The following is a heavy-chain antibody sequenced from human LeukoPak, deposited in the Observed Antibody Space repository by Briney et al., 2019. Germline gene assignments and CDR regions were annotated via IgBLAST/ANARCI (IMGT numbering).Heavy chain of an antibody. CDR2: ISAYNGNT. J-gene: IGHJ6*02. CDR3: ASSIALYYYGMDV. CDR1: GYTFTSYY. D-gene: IGHD2-15*01. V-gene: IGHV1-18*04. Sequence: GASVKVSCKASGYTFTSYYMHWVRQAPGQGLEWMGWISAYNGNTNYAQKLQGRVTMTTDTSTSTAYMELRSLRSDDTAVYYCASSIALYYYGMDVWGQGTTVTVSS.